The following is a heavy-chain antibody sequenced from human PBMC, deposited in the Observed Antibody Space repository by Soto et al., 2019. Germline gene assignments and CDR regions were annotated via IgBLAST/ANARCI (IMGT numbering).Heavy chain of an antibody. Sequence: PSQTLSLTWSVSAGFICGSSNYWGWIRLTPGKGLQWLGCIHYSRKTWDNLSLKCRVNISVVTVKLPFNLNLTSLTPANTAIYYSARHYNVFLCFGESLSGMDDWGQGTMVTVSS. CDR3: ARHYNVFLCFGESLSGMDD. J-gene: IGHJ6*02. D-gene: IGHD3-10*01. CDR1: AGFICGSSNY. V-gene: IGHV4-39*01. CDR2: IHYSRKT.